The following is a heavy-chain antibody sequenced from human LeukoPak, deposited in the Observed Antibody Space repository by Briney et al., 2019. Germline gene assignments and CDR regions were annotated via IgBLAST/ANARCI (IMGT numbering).Heavy chain of an antibody. CDR1: GFTFSSYS. Sequence: GGSLRLSCAASGFTFSSYSMNWVRQAPGKGLEWVSSISSSSSYIYHADSVKGRFTISRDNAKNSLYLQMNSLRAEDTAVYYCANGPVAAADDYWGQGTLVTVSS. D-gene: IGHD6-13*01. J-gene: IGHJ4*02. CDR3: ANGPVAAADDY. V-gene: IGHV3-21*01. CDR2: ISSSSSYI.